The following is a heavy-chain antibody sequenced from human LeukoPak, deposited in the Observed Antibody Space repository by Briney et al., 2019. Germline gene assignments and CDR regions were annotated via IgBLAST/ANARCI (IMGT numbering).Heavy chain of an antibody. D-gene: IGHD7-27*01. CDR3: AKGVTIYTNSGLGY. CDR1: GFTFSTYA. CDR2: ISASGGNT. J-gene: IGHJ4*02. V-gene: IGHV3-23*01. Sequence: GGSLRLSCAASGFTFSTYAMTWVRQAPGKGLEWVSGISASGGNTYYADSVKGRFTISRDNSKNTLYLQMSSLRAEDTAVYYCAKGVTIYTNSGLGYWGQGTLVTVSS.